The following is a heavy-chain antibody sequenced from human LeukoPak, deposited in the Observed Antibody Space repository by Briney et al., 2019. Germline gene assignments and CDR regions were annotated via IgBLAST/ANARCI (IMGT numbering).Heavy chain of an antibody. Sequence: ASVKVSCKASGYTFTGYYMHWVRQAPGQGLEWIGWINPNSGVTNYGQKFQGRVTMTRNTSISTAYMELSSLRSDDTAVYYCAREPRGGQIDYWGQGTLVTVSS. J-gene: IGHJ4*02. V-gene: IGHV1-2*02. CDR3: AREPRGGQIDY. CDR1: GYTFTGYY. D-gene: IGHD3-10*01. CDR2: INPNSGVT.